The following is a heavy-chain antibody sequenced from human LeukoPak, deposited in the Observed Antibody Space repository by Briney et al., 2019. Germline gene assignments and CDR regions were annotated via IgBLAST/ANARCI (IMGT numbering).Heavy chain of an antibody. Sequence: QPGGSLRLSCAASGFTFSSYAISWVRQAPGKGLEWVSAISGSGGSTYYADSVKGRFTISRDNAKNSLYLQMNSLRAEDTAVYYCARDVGSLNYGDYVSDYWGQGTLVTVSS. J-gene: IGHJ4*02. CDR3: ARDVGSLNYGDYVSDY. CDR2: ISGSGGST. D-gene: IGHD4-17*01. V-gene: IGHV3-23*01. CDR1: GFTFSSYA.